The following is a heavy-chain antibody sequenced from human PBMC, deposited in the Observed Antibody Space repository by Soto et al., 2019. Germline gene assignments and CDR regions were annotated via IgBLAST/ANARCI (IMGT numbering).Heavy chain of an antibody. J-gene: IGHJ4*02. CDR3: ARVYGDYGLNYFDY. CDR1: SGFISSSNW. Sequence: PSEALSLTCAVSSGFISSSNWWSWLRQPPGKGLEWIGEIYHSGSTNYNPSLKSRVTISVDKSKNQFSLKLSSVTAADTAVYYCARVYGDYGLNYFDYWGQGTLVT. V-gene: IGHV4-4*02. D-gene: IGHD4-17*01. CDR2: IYHSGST.